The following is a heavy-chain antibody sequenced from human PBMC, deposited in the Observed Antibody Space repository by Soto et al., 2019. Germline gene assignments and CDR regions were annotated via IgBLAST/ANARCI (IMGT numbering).Heavy chain of an antibody. Sequence: XETLSLTGTVSGDPITSYFWTGLRQPAGKGLEWIGHVFPGGPTSHNSSLKSRVSMSVDTSKNQFSLTLTSVTAADTAVYYCARTLSGFTYGSRQFYFDYWGQGTLVIVSS. CDR2: VFPGGPT. D-gene: IGHD3-10*01. V-gene: IGHV4-4*07. CDR3: ARTLSGFTYGSRQFYFDY. CDR1: GDPITSYF. J-gene: IGHJ4*02.